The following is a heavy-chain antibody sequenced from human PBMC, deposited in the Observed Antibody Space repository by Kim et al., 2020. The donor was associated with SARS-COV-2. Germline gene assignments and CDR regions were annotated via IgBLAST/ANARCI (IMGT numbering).Heavy chain of an antibody. Sequence: ASVKVSCEASGYPFGSYDISWVRQASGQGLEWVGRMSVQTENSEFAQKFQGRITMTRHRATNTAFMELSSLRPDDTAVYYCARRWDWAEFSSAALAFWGQGTLVTVYS. CDR1: GYPFGSYD. CDR3: ARRWDWAEFSSAALAF. D-gene: IGHD3-10*01. CDR2: MSVQTENS. V-gene: IGHV1-8*01. J-gene: IGHJ4*02.